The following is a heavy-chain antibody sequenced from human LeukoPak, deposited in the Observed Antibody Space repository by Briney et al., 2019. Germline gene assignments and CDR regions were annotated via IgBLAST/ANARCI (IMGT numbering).Heavy chain of an antibody. CDR2: ISSSSSTI. Sequence: GGSLRLSCAASGFTFSSYSMNWVRQAPGKGLEWVSYISSSSSTIYYADSVKGRFTISRDNAKNSLYLQMNSLRAEDTAVYYCARDHLKKGHCGGDCYSGYWGQGTLVTVSS. D-gene: IGHD2-21*02. CDR1: GFTFSSYS. V-gene: IGHV3-48*04. CDR3: ARDHLKKGHCGGDCYSGY. J-gene: IGHJ4*02.